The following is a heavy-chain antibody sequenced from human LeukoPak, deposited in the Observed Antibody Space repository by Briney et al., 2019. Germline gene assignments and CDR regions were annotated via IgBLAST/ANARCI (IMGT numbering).Heavy chain of an antibody. J-gene: IGHJ5*02. CDR1: GFTFSRYS. Sequence: GGSLRLSCAASGFTFSRYSMHWVRQAPGKGLVWVSHVNSDGSGTDYADSVKGRFTISRDNSKNTLYLQMNSLRAEDTAVYYCAKQAAHDYGDYNNWFDPRGQGTLVTVSS. D-gene: IGHD4-17*01. CDR2: VNSDGSGT. CDR3: AKQAAHDYGDYNNWFDP. V-gene: IGHV3-74*01.